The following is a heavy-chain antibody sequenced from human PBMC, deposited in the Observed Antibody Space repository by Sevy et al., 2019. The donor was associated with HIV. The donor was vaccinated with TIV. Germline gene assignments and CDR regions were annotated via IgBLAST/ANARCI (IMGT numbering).Heavy chain of an antibody. V-gene: IGHV3-9*01. CDR3: ARDISSGHKIDSYYFYYGMDV. CDR2: INWNSGII. D-gene: IGHD6-19*01. CDR1: GFSFGDHA. J-gene: IGHJ6*02. Sequence: GGSLRLSCAASGFSFGDHAMHWVRQAPGKGLEWVSGINWNSGIIAYADSVKGRFTISRDNAKNSLHLQMNSLRDEDTALYYCARDISSGHKIDSYYFYYGMDVWGQGTTVTVSS.